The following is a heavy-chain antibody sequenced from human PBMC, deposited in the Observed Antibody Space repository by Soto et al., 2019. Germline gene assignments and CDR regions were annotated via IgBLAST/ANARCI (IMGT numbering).Heavy chain of an antibody. V-gene: IGHV3-30*18. CDR3: AKDLGVVVTAIPDY. J-gene: IGHJ4*02. CDR2: ISYDGSNK. CDR1: GFTFSSYG. Sequence: PGGSLRLSCAASGFTFSSYGMHWVRQAPGKGLEWVAVISYDGSNKYYADSVKGRFTISRDNSKNTLYLQMNSLRAEDTAVYYCAKDLGVVVTAIPDYWGQGTLVTVSS. D-gene: IGHD2-21*02.